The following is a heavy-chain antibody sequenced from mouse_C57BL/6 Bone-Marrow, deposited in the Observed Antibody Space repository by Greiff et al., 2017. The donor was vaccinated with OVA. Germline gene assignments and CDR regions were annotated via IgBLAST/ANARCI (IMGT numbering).Heavy chain of an antibody. CDR3: ARRPYRGYFDY. CDR2: INPSSGYT. Sequence: QVQLKQSGAELARPGASVKMSCKASGYTFTSYTMHWVKQRPGQGLEWIGYINPSSGYTKYNQKFKDKATLTADKSSSTAYMQLSSLTSEDSAVYYCARRPYRGYFDYWGQGTTLTVSS. CDR1: GYTFTSYT. J-gene: IGHJ2*01. V-gene: IGHV1-4*01. D-gene: IGHD3-1*01.